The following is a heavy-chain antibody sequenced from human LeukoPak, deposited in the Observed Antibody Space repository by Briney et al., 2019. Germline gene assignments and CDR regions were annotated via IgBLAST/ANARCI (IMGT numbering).Heavy chain of an antibody. Sequence: SETLSLTCTVSGGSISSGDYYWSWIRQPPGKGLEWIGYIYYSGSTYYNPSLKSRVTISVDTSKNQFSLKLSSVTAADTAVYYCVRERAHGDPLYYFDYWGQGTLVTVSS. CDR1: GGSISSGDYY. D-gene: IGHD4-17*01. V-gene: IGHV4-30-4*01. CDR2: IYYSGST. J-gene: IGHJ4*02. CDR3: VRERAHGDPLYYFDY.